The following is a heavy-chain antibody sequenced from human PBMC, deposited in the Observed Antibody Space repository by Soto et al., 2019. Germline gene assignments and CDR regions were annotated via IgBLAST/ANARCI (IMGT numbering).Heavy chain of an antibody. CDR2: LYSYIGNT. CDR1: GYTFTSYD. D-gene: IGHD3-3*01. CDR3: ARGVYDFWSGYSRPYYYYGMDV. V-gene: IGHV1-8*01. Sequence: ASVKVSCKASGYTFTSYDINWVRQATGQGIEWMGCLYSYIGNTGYAQKFQGRFTLTRNTSLGTAYLDLSSLRFEVTAVYYCARGVYDFWSGYSRPYYYYGMDVWGQGTTVTVSS. J-gene: IGHJ6*02.